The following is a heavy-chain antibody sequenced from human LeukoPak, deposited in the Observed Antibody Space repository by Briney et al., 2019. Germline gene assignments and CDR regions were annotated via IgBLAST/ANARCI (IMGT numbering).Heavy chain of an antibody. V-gene: IGHV4-38-2*02. CDR3: ARGDCSSTGCYRSDYYYYYYMDV. J-gene: IGHJ6*03. CDR2: IYHSGST. Sequence: SETLSLTCTVSGYSISSGYYWGWIRQPPGKGLEWIGSIYHSGSTYYNPSLKSRVTISVDTSKNQFSLKLSSVTAADTAVYYCARGDCSSTGCYRSDYYYYYYMDVWGKGTTVTVSS. CDR1: GYSISSGYY. D-gene: IGHD2-2*01.